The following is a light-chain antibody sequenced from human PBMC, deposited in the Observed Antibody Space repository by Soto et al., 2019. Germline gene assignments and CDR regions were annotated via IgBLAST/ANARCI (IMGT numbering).Light chain of an antibody. V-gene: IGLV2-14*01. CDR3: SSYXSSSTLV. J-gene: IGLJ2*01. CDR2: EVS. Sequence: QSALTQPASVSGSPGQSITISCTGTSSDVGGYNYVSWYQQHPGKAPKLMIYEVSNRPSGVSNRFSGSKSGNTASLTISGLXAXXXAXXXXSSYXSSSTLVFGGGTKLXVL. CDR1: SSDVGGYNY.